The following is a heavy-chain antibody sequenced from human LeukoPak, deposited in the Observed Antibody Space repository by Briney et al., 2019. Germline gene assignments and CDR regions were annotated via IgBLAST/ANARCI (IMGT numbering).Heavy chain of an antibody. CDR1: GYTFTSYY. Sequence: GASVRVSCKASGYTFTSYYMHWVRQAPGQGLEWMGIINPSGGSTSYAQKFQGRVTMTRDTSTSTVYMELSSLRSEDTAVYYCASVLWFGGIFFDYWGQGVLVTVSS. J-gene: IGHJ4*02. V-gene: IGHV1-46*01. D-gene: IGHD3-10*01. CDR2: INPSGGST. CDR3: ASVLWFGGIFFDY.